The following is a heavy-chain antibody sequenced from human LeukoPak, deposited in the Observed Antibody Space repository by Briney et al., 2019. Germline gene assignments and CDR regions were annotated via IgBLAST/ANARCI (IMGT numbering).Heavy chain of an antibody. V-gene: IGHV3-30*03. CDR1: GFTFSSYG. CDR2: ISYDGSNK. Sequence: GGSLRLSCAASGFTFSSYGMHWVRLAPGKGLEWVAVISYDGSNKYYADSVKGRFTISRDNSKNTLYLQMNSLRAEDTAVYYCATGNPRSFDYWGQGTLVTVSS. CDR3: ATGNPRSFDY. J-gene: IGHJ4*02.